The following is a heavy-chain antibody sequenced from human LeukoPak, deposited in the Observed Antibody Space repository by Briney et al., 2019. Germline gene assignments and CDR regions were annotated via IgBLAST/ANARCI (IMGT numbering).Heavy chain of an antibody. J-gene: IGHJ4*02. CDR3: AREGGDILTGYPPFDY. Sequence: GASVKVSCKASGYTFTGYYMHWVRQAPGQGLEWMGWINPNSGGTNYAQKFQGWVTMTRDTSISTAYMELSRLRSDDTAVYYCAREGGDILTGYPPFDYWGQGTLVTVSS. CDR1: GYTFTGYY. CDR2: INPNSGGT. D-gene: IGHD3-9*01. V-gene: IGHV1-2*04.